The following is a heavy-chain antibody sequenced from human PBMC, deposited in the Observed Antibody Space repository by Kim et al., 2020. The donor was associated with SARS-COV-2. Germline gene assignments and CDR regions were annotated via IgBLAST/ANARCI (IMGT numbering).Heavy chain of an antibody. V-gene: IGHV7-4-1*02. CDR3: ARDSQPPDYVWGSYRYSWKY. CDR1: GYTFTSYA. Sequence: ASVKVSCKASGYTFTSYAMNWVRQAPGQGLEWMGWINTNTGNPTYAQGFTGRFVFSLDTSVSTAYLQISSLKAEDTAVYYCARDSQPPDYVWGSYRYSWKYWGQGTLVTVSS. D-gene: IGHD3-16*02. J-gene: IGHJ4*02. CDR2: INTNTGNP.